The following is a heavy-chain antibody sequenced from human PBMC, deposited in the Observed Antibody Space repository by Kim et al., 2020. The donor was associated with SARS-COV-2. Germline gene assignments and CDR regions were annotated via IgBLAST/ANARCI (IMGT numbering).Heavy chain of an antibody. CDR2: INADSGNT. J-gene: IGHJ4*02. CDR3: ARPMTTAYYTMHY. D-gene: IGHD3-9*01. Sequence: ASVKVSCKASGYTFTNYGLHWVRQAPVQRLEWMGRINADSGNTKYAQKFQGRVTITRDTSASTVYMELSSLTSEDAAVYYCARPMTTAYYTMHYWGQGTLVTVSS. CDR1: GYTFTNYG. V-gene: IGHV1-3*01.